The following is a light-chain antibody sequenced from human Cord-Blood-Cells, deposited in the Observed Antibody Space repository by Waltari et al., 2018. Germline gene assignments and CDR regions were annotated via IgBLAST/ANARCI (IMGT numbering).Light chain of an antibody. J-gene: IGLJ3*02. CDR2: YKSDSDK. CDR1: SDINVGTYR. CDR3: MIWHSSAWV. Sequence: QAVLTQPAYLSASPGASASLTCTLRSDINVGTYRIYCYQQKPGSPPQYLLRYKSDSDKQQGSGVPSRFSGSKDASANAGILLISGLQSEDEADYYCMIWHSSAWVFGGGTKLTVL. V-gene: IGLV5-45*01.